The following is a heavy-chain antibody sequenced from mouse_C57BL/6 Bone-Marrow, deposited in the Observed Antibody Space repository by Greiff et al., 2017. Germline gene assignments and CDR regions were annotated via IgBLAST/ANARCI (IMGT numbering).Heavy chain of an antibody. D-gene: IGHD2-2*01. CDR3: AGVTTRYAMDY. CDR1: GYTFTSYW. CDR2: IDPSDSYT. V-gene: IGHV1-69*01. J-gene: IGHJ4*01. Sequence: QVQLQQPGAELVMPGASVKLSCKASGYTFTSYWMHWVKPRPGQGLEWIGEIDPSDSYTNYNQKFKGKSTLTVDKSSSTAYMQLSSLTSEDSAVYYCAGVTTRYAMDYWGQGTSVTVSS.